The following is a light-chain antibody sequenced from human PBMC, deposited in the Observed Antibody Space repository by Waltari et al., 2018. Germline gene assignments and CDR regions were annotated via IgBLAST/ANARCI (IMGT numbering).Light chain of an antibody. CDR2: EET. Sequence: FMLTQPHSVSESPGKTVTISCTRSSGNIASNYVHWYQQRPGGAPTTIISEETQRPSGVPDRFSGSIDSSSNSASLTISGLITEDEADYYCQSYDLNSRVVFGGRTKLTVL. J-gene: IGLJ2*01. V-gene: IGLV6-57*03. CDR1: SGNIASNY. CDR3: QSYDLNSRVV.